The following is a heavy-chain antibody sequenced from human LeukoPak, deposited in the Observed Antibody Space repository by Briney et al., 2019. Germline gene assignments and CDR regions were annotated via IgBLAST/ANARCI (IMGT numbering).Heavy chain of an antibody. Sequence: GGSLRLSCAASGFTFSDYYMSWIRQAPGKGLEWVSYISSSGSTIYYADSVKGRFTISRDNAKNSLYLQMNSLRAEDTAVYYCAYPSPGGGYDRHFDYWGQGTLVTVSS. V-gene: IGHV3-11*01. J-gene: IGHJ4*02. CDR1: GFTFSDYY. CDR2: ISSSGSTI. CDR3: AYPSPGGGYDRHFDY. D-gene: IGHD5-12*01.